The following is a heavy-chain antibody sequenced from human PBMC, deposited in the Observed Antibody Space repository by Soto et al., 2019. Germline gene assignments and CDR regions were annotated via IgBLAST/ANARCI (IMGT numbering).Heavy chain of an antibody. Sequence: SETLSLTCTVSGGSISSGGYYWSWIRQHPGKGLEWIGYIYYSGSTYYNPSLKSRVTISVDTSKNQFSPKLSSVTAADTAVYYCASDSRAFYGMDVWGQGTTVTVSS. CDR1: GGSISSGGYY. CDR2: IYYSGST. V-gene: IGHV4-31*03. J-gene: IGHJ6*02. CDR3: ASDSRAFYGMDV.